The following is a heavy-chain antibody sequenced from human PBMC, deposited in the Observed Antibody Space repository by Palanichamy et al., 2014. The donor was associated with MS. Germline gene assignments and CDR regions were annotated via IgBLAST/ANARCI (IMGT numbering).Heavy chain of an antibody. CDR1: GGSIGSHW. CDR3: ARVPTTAYTPFDF. D-gene: IGHD1-1*01. CDR2: ISHTGTT. J-gene: IGHJ4*02. Sequence: QVQLQESGPGLVKPSGTLSLTCAVSGGSIGSHWWSWVRQPPGKGLEWIGEISHTGTTFYNPSLKNRVTMSMDTSKNHFSLKVTSVTAADTSVYFCARVPTTAYTPFDFWGQGTLVTVSS. V-gene: IGHV4-4*02.